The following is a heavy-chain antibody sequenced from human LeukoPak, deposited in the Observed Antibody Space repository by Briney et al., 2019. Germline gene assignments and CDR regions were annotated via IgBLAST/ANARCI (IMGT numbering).Heavy chain of an antibody. CDR2: ISAYNGNT. V-gene: IGHV1-18*01. CDR3: ARDDGANHCDSSGYYV. J-gene: IGHJ4*02. Sequence: GASVKVSCKASGGTFSSYAISWVRQAPGQGLEWMGWISAYNGNTNYAQKLQGRVTMTTDTSTSTAYMELRSLRSDDTAVYYCARDDGANHCDSSGYYVWGQGTLVTVSS. D-gene: IGHD3-22*01. CDR1: GGTFSSYA.